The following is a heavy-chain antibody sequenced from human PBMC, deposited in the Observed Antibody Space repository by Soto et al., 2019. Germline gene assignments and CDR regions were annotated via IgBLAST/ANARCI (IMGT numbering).Heavy chain of an antibody. CDR1: DYSISSGYY. V-gene: IGHV4-38-2*02. D-gene: IGHD3-3*01. CDR3: ARDYGSGPNYAFWSGYRSFDY. Sequence: PSETLSLTCAVSDYSISSGYYWGWIRQPPGKGLEWIGSMSHSGRTYYKASLKSRVTIAGDTSQNQFSLKLRSVTAADTAVYYCARDYGSGPNYAFWSGYRSFDYWGQGILVTVSS. J-gene: IGHJ4*02. CDR2: MSHSGRT.